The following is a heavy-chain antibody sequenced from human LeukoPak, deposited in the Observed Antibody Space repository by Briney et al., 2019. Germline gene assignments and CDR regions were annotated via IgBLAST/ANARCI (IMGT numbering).Heavy chain of an antibody. CDR1: GITFSSYS. J-gene: IGHJ3*02. V-gene: IGHV3-23*01. D-gene: IGHD3-22*01. Sequence: GGSLRLSCVASGITFSSYSMNWVRQAPGKGLEWVSAISGSGGSTYYADSVKGRFTISRDNSKNTLYLQMNSLRAEDTAVYYCAKPYYYDSSGYYYTDAFDIWGQGAMVTVSS. CDR2: ISGSGGST. CDR3: AKPYYYDSSGYYYTDAFDI.